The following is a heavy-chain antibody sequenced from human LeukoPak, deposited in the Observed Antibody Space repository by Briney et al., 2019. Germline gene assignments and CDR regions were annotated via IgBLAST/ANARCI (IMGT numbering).Heavy chain of an antibody. V-gene: IGHV3-74*01. CDR3: ARVSRGTAMVSVWFDP. CDR1: GFTFSSHW. J-gene: IGHJ5*02. D-gene: IGHD5-18*01. CDR2: IDYDGINT. Sequence: GGSLRLSCAASGFTFSSHWMHWVRQAPGKGLVWVSRIDYDGINTNYADSVKGRFTISRDNAKNTLYLQMNSLRAEDTAVYYCARVSRGTAMVSVWFDPWGQGTLVTVSS.